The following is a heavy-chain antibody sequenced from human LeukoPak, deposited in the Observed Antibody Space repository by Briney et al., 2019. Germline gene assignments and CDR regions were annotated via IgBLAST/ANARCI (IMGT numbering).Heavy chain of an antibody. Sequence: GASVKVSCKTSGYSFTDYYMHWVRQAPGQGLEWMGWINPNSGGTSSAQKFQGRVTMTRNTSINTAYMEVSSLRSEDTAVYYCARRVASSGTPLGYWGQGTLVTVSS. CDR2: INPNSGGT. CDR1: GYSFTDYY. V-gene: IGHV1-2*02. D-gene: IGHD3-22*01. CDR3: ARRVASSGTPLGY. J-gene: IGHJ4*02.